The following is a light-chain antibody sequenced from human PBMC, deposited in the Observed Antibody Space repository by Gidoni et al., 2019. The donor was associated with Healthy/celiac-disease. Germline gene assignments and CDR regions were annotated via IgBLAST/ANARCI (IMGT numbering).Light chain of an antibody. J-gene: IGKJ1*01. CDR1: QIISSY. V-gene: IGKV1-39*01. CDR3: QQSYSPGRT. CDR2: AAS. Sequence: DIQMTQSPSSLSASVGDRVTITCRASQIISSYLNWYQQQPGKPPKLLIDAASSLQRGVPSRFSGSGSGTDFTLTISSLQPEEFATYYCQQSYSPGRTFGQGTKVEIK.